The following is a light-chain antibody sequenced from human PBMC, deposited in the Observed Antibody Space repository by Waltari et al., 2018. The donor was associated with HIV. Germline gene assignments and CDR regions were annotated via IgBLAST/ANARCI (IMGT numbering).Light chain of an antibody. CDR3: AAWDDSLNGHV. CDR2: SNN. J-gene: IGLJ1*01. CDR1: SSNIGSNT. Sequence: QSVLTQPPSASGTPGQRVTISCSGSSSNIGSNTVNWYQQLPGTAPKLRIYSNNQRPSGVPDRFSGSKSGPSASLAISGLQSEDEADYYCAAWDDSLNGHVFGTGTKVTVL. V-gene: IGLV1-44*01.